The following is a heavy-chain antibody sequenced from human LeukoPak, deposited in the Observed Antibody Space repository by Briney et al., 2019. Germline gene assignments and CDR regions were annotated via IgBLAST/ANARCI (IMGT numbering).Heavy chain of an antibody. CDR2: IYHSGST. CDR3: ARQGSHFDY. CDR1: GGSISSGGYS. V-gene: IGHV4-30-2*01. Sequence: SQTLSLTCAVSGGSISSGGYSWSWTRQPPGKGLEWIGYIYHSGSTYYNPSLKSRVTISVDRSKNQFSMKLSSVTAADTAVYYCARQGSHFDYWGQGTLVTVSS. J-gene: IGHJ4*02.